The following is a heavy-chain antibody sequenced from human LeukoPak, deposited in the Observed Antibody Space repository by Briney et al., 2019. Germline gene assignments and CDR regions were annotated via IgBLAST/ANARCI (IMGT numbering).Heavy chain of an antibody. J-gene: IGHJ4*02. CDR3: ARDDSSGYYAY. V-gene: IGHV4-31*03. D-gene: IGHD3-22*01. CDR2: IYYSGST. CDR1: GDSISSGGYY. Sequence: SETLSLTCTVSGDSISSGGYYWSWIRQHPGKGLEWIGYIYYSGSTYYNPSLKSRVTISVDTSKNQFSLKLSSVTAADTAVYYCARDDSSGYYAYWGQGTLVTVSS.